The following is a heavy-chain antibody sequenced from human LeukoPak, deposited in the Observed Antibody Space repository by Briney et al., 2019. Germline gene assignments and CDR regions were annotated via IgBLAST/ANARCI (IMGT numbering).Heavy chain of an antibody. CDR2: IYTSGST. Sequence: PSQTLSLTCTVSGGSISSGSYYWSWIRQPAGKGLEWIVRIYTSGSTNYNPPLKSRVTISVDTSKNQFSLKLSSVTAADTAVYYCATLTGGDDAFDIWGQGTMVTVSS. J-gene: IGHJ3*02. V-gene: IGHV4-61*02. CDR3: ATLTGGDDAFDI. CDR1: GGSISSGSYY. D-gene: IGHD4-23*01.